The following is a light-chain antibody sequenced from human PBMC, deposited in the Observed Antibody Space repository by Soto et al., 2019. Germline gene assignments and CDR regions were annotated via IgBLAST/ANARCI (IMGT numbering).Light chain of an antibody. Sequence: DIQMTQSPSSLSASVGDRVTITCQASQDISNYLNWYQQKPGKAPNLLIYTASNLQSGVPSRFSGSGSGTHFTLTISSLQPEDFGTYYCQQTDSFPITFGQGTRLEIK. CDR1: QDISNY. V-gene: IGKV1-39*01. CDR2: TAS. J-gene: IGKJ5*01. CDR3: QQTDSFPIT.